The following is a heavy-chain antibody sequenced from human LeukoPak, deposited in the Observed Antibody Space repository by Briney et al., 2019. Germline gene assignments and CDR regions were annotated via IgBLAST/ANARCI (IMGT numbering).Heavy chain of an antibody. CDR1: GGSISISSYY. Sequence: PSETLSLTCTVSGGSISISSYYWGWIRQPPGKGLEWIGTIYYSGSTYYSPSLKSRVTISVDTSKTQFPLKLCSVTAADTAVYYCARHWLRGATKPGYMDVWGKGTTVTVSS. J-gene: IGHJ6*03. V-gene: IGHV4-39*01. D-gene: IGHD1-26*01. CDR3: ARHWLRGATKPGYMDV. CDR2: IYYSGST.